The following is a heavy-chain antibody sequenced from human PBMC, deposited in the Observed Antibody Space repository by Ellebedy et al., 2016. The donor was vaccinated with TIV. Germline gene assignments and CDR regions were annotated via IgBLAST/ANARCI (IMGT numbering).Heavy chain of an antibody. CDR1: GGTFSRYA. D-gene: IGHD3-3*01. CDR3: ARSYYDFWSGYFRRYYYYGMDV. V-gene: IGHV1-69*10. Sequence: AASVKVSCKASGGTFSRYAISWVRPAPGQGLEWMGRIIPILGIANYAQKFQGRVTITADKSTSTAYMELSSLRSEDTAVYYCARSYYDFWSGYFRRYYYYGMDVWGQGTTVSVSS. CDR2: IIPILGIA. J-gene: IGHJ6*02.